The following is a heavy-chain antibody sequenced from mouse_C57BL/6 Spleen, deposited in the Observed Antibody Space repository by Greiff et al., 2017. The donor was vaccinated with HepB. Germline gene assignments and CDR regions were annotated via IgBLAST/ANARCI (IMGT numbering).Heavy chain of an antibody. CDR1: GFTFTDYY. J-gene: IGHJ4*01. CDR2: IRNKANGYTT. D-gene: IGHD3-2*02. Sequence: EVQGVESGGGLVQPGGSLSLSCAASGFTFTDYYMSWVRQPPGKALEWLGFIRNKANGYTTEYSASVKGRFTISRDNSQSILYLQMNALRAEDSATYYCARRAQATYDYAMDYWGQGTSVTVSS. CDR3: ARRAQATYDYAMDY. V-gene: IGHV7-3*01.